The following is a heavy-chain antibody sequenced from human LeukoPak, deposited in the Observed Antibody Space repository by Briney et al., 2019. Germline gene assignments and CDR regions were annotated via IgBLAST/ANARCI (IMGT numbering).Heavy chain of an antibody. Sequence: PGRSLRLSCAASGFTFSSYAMHWVRQAPGKGLEWVAVISYDGSNKYYADSVKGRFTISRDNPKNTLYLQMNSLRAEDTAVYYCARMSSESWGQGTLVTVSS. CDR2: ISYDGSNK. V-gene: IGHV3-30-3*01. CDR3: ARMSSES. D-gene: IGHD3-22*01. CDR1: GFTFSSYA. J-gene: IGHJ4*02.